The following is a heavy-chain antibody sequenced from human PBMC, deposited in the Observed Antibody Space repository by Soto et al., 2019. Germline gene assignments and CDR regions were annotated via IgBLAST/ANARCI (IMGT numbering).Heavy chain of an antibody. Sequence: GGSLRLSCVGSGFTFADYAVTWFRQAPGKGLEWVGFITSKAYGGTAEYAASVKGRFTISRDDSKSIAYLQMNSLKTEDTAVYYCTRVARDGHGPPFDYGGQGTLVTVSS. J-gene: IGHJ4*02. V-gene: IGHV3-49*03. CDR2: ITSKAYGGTA. CDR1: GFTFADYA. CDR3: TRVARDGHGPPFDY. D-gene: IGHD2-21*01.